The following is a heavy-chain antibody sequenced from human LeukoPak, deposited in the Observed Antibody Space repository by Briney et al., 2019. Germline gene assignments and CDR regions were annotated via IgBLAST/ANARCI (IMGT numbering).Heavy chain of an antibody. D-gene: IGHD3-3*01. CDR3: AKDFWSGYYMKYYFDY. Sequence: GGSLRLSCAASGFTFSSYAMSWVRQAPGKGLEWVSAISGSGGSTYYADSVKGRFTISRDNSKNTLYLQMNSLRAEGTAVYYCAKDFWSGYYMKYYFDYWGQGTLVTVSS. V-gene: IGHV3-23*01. CDR1: GFTFSSYA. CDR2: ISGSGGST. J-gene: IGHJ4*02.